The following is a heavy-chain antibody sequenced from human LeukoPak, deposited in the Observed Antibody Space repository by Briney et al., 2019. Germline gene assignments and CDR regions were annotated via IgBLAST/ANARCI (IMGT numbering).Heavy chain of an antibody. D-gene: IGHD6-6*01. J-gene: IGHJ4*02. CDR2: ISVRSDFT. Sequence: PGGSLRLSCAAFGFPFSKYVMCWVRHAPGKGLEWVSDISVRSDFTYYADSVKGRFTISRDNSNNTLHLQMNSLRVEDMAVYYCAKVYSIAGRAGIDYAGQGTLVTVSS. CDR3: AKVYSIAGRAGIDY. V-gene: IGHV3-23*01. CDR1: GFPFSKYV.